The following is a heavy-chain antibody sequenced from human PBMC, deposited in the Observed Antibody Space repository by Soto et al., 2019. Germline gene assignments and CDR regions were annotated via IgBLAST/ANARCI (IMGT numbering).Heavy chain of an antibody. V-gene: IGHV2-5*01. D-gene: IGHD6-6*01. J-gene: IGHJ4*02. CDR2: VYWNDDK. CDR1: GFSLTTSEVG. CDR3: GQQVDYSSSLAADFAN. Sequence: QITLKESGPTLLKPTQPLTLTCSFSGFSLTTSEVGVGWIRQPPGKALEWLAIVYWNDDKHYRPSLKSRLTIPKDTSKTQVVFKMTNRDPLDPVTYYGGQQVDYSSSLAADFANGGQGTLVTVSS.